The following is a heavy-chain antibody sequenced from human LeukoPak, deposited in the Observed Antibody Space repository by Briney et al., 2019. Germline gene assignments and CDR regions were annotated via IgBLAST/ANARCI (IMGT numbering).Heavy chain of an antibody. CDR1: GFTISSYS. CDR2: ISSSSSYI. Sequence: NPGGSLRLSCAASGFTISSYSMNWVRQSPGKGLEWVSSISSSSSYIYYADSVKGRFTISRDNAKNSLYLQMNSLRAEDTAVYYCARGGLRYCSSTSCYLNYWGQGTLVTVSS. CDR3: ARGGLRYCSSTSCYLNY. V-gene: IGHV3-21*01. D-gene: IGHD2-2*01. J-gene: IGHJ4*02.